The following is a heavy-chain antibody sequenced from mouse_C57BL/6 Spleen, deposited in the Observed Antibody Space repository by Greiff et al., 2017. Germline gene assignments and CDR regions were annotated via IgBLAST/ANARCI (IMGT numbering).Heavy chain of an antibody. D-gene: IGHD1-1*01. J-gene: IGHJ1*03. CDR3: ARCAFLATVVANWYFDV. CDR2: IDPSDSYT. V-gene: IGHV1-50*01. Sequence: QVQLQQPGAELVKPGASVKLSCKASGYTFTSYWMQWVKQRPGQGLEWIGEIDPSDSYTNYNQKFKGKATLTVDTSSSTAYMQLSSLTSEDSAVYYCARCAFLATVVANWYFDVWGTGTTVTVSS. CDR1: GYTFTSYW.